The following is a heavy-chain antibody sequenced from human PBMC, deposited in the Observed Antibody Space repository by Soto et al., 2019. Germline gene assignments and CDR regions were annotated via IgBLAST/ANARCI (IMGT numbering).Heavy chain of an antibody. Sequence: QLQLQESGPGLVKPSETLSLTCTVSGGSISSSSYYWGWIRQPPGKGLEWIGSIYYSGSPYYNPSLHSRVTISVDTSKNQFSLKLSSVTAADTAVYYCARLAAHFDYWGQGTLVTVSS. CDR2: IYYSGSP. CDR3: ARLAAHFDY. V-gene: IGHV4-39*01. CDR1: GGSISSSSYY. D-gene: IGHD2-15*01. J-gene: IGHJ4*02.